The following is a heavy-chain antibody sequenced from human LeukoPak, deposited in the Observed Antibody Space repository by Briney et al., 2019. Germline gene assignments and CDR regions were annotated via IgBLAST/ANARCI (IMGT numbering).Heavy chain of an antibody. CDR3: ARARQDIVVAPAPLQRHYMDV. J-gene: IGHJ6*03. V-gene: IGHV1-18*01. Sequence: ASVKVSCKASGYTFTSYGISWVRQAPGQGLEWMGWISAYNGNTNYAQKLQGRVTMTTDTSTSTAYMELRSLRSDDTAVYYCARARQDIVVAPAPLQRHYMDVWGKGTTVTVSS. CDR1: GYTFTSYG. D-gene: IGHD2-2*01. CDR2: ISAYNGNT.